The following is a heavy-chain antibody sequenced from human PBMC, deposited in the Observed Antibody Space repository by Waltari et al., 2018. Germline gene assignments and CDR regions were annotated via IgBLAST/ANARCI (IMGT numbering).Heavy chain of an antibody. D-gene: IGHD5-12*01. CDR1: GVSITSNRHY. Sequence: QLQLQESGPRLVKPSVTLSLTCTVSGVSITSNRHYLAWIRQSPGQGLEWIGTVSYSGATYISPSLKSRVSVSRATAKNQLSLILGSVTAADMAVYYCATYIGASVGTAAFDVWGQGTMVTVSS. V-gene: IGHV4-39*01. CDR3: ATYIGASVGTAAFDV. J-gene: IGHJ3*01. CDR2: VSYSGAT.